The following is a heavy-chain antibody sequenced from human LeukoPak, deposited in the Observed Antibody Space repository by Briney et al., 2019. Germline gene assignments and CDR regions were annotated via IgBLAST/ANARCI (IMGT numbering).Heavy chain of an antibody. CDR1: GFTFSSYE. CDR2: ISSSGSTI. J-gene: IGHJ4*02. CDR3: ARDGGYNRYSPYYFDY. D-gene: IGHD5-24*01. Sequence: GGSLRLSCAASGFTFSSYEMNWARQAPGKGLEWVSYISSSGSTIYYADSVKGRFTISRDNAKNSLYLQMNSLRAEDTAVYYCARDGGYNRYSPYYFDYWGQGTLVTVSS. V-gene: IGHV3-48*03.